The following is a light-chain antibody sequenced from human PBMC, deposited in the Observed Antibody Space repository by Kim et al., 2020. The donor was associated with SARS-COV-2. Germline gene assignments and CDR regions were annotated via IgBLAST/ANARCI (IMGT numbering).Light chain of an antibody. V-gene: IGLV2-8*01. CDR2: EVS. CDR3: SSYAGGSDVV. J-gene: IGLJ2*01. Sequence: GQSVTISCTGTSGDVGGYNYVSWYQHHPGKAPKLIISEVSKRPSGVPDRFSGSKSGDTASLTVSGLQAEDEADYYCSSYAGGSDVVFGGGTQLTVL. CDR1: SGDVGGYNY.